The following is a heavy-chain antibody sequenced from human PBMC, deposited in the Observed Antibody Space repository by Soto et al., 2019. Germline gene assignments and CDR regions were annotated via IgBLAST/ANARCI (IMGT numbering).Heavy chain of an antibody. D-gene: IGHD3-3*01. J-gene: IGHJ4*02. CDR1: GFTFSSYW. V-gene: IGHV3-7*05. CDR3: ARNIDYDFWSGYYPLDY. Sequence: GGSLRFSCAASGFTFSSYWMSWVRQAPGKGLEWVANIKQDGSEKYYVDSVKGRFTISRDNAKNSLYLQMNSLRAEDTAVYYCARNIDYDFWSGYYPLDYWGQGTLVTVSS. CDR2: IKQDGSEK.